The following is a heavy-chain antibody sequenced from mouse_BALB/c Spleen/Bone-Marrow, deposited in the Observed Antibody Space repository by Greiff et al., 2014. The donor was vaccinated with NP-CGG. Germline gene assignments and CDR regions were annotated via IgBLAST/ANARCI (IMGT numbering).Heavy chain of an antibody. CDR2: IYPGDGDT. J-gene: IGHJ4*01. CDR1: GYAFSNSW. V-gene: IGHV1-82*01. CDR3: ARSDGYRALDY. Sequence: QLQQSGPELVKPGASVRISCKASGYAFSNSWMNWVKQRPGQGLEWIGRIYPGDGDTYYNGKFKGKATLTADKSSSTAYMQLSSLTSVDSAVYFCARSDGYRALDYWGQGTSVTVSS. D-gene: IGHD2-3*01.